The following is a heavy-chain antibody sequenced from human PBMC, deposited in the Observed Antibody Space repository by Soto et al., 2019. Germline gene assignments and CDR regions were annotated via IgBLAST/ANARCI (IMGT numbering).Heavy chain of an antibody. CDR3: AVGATTSWGALDY. D-gene: IGHD1-26*01. V-gene: IGHV1-2*02. CDR2: INPNSGGT. Sequence: SVKVSCKAYGYTFTGYYMHWVRQAPEQGLEWMGWINPNSGGTNYAQKFQGRVTMTRDTSISTAYMELSRLRSDDTAVYYCAVGATTSWGALDYWGQGTLVTVSS. CDR1: GYTFTGYY. J-gene: IGHJ4*02.